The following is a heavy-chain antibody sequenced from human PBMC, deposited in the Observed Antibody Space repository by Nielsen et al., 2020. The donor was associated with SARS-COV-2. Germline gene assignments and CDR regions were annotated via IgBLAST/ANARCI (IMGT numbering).Heavy chain of an antibody. D-gene: IGHD6-13*01. J-gene: IGHJ6*02. Sequence: WVRQAPGQGLEWMGGIIPIFGTANYAQKFQGRVTITADESTGTAYMELSSLRSEDTAVYYCARVLMQYSSSWLKSCMDVWAKGPRSPSP. CDR3: ARVLMQYSSSWLKSCMDV. CDR2: IIPIFGTA. V-gene: IGHV1-69*01.